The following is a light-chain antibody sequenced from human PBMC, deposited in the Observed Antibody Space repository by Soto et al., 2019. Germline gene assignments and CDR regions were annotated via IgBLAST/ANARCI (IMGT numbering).Light chain of an antibody. Sequence: DIQMTQSPSTLAASLGGRVTITCRASQNISGWLAWYQQIPGRPPKLLIYDASSLEIGVPSRFSGSRSGTDFTLTVSTLQPEDFATYYCQQFDDYPFTFGPGTKVDLK. CDR2: DAS. CDR3: QQFDDYPFT. J-gene: IGKJ3*01. CDR1: QNISGW. V-gene: IGKV1-5*01.